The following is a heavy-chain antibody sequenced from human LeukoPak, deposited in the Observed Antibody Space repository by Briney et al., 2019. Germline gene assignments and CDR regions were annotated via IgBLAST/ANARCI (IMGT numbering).Heavy chain of an antibody. CDR3: TRVLGTFDY. D-gene: IGHD7-27*01. CDR2: IRSKAYGGTT. CDR1: GFTFGDYA. V-gene: IGHV3-49*04. J-gene: IGHJ4*02. Sequence: PGGSLRLSCTASGFTFGDYAMSWVRQAPGKGLEWVGFIRSKAYGGTTEYAASVKGRFTISRDDSKSIAYLQMNSLKTEDTAVYYCTRVLGTFDYWGQGTLVTVSS.